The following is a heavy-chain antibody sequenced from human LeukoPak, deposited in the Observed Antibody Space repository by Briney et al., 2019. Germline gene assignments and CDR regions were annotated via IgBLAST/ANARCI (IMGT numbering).Heavy chain of an antibody. CDR3: AYPGPAFDI. CDR1: GFTFSSYA. J-gene: IGHJ3*02. Sequence: PGGSLRLSCAASGFTFSSYAMSWVRQAPGKGLEWISAISGSGGSTYYADSVKGRSTISRDNSKNTLYLQMNSLRAGDTAVYYCAYPGPAFDIWGQGTMVTVSS. V-gene: IGHV3-23*01. CDR2: ISGSGGST.